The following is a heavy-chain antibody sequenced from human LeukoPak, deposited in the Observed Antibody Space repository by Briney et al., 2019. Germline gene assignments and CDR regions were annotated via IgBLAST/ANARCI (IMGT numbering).Heavy chain of an antibody. CDR2: ISSSGSTI. CDR3: ARDGYYDFWSGYYSHYYYYMDV. D-gene: IGHD3-3*01. V-gene: IGHV3-11*04. Sequence: PGGSLRLSWAASGFTFSDYYMSWIRQAPGKGREWVSYISSSGSTIYYADSVKGRFTISRDNAKNSLYLQMNSLRAEDTAVYYCARDGYYDFWSGYYSHYYYYMDVWGKGTTVTVSS. CDR1: GFTFSDYY. J-gene: IGHJ6*03.